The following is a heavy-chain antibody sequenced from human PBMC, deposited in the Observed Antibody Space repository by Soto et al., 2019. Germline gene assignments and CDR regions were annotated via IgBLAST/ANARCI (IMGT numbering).Heavy chain of an antibody. D-gene: IGHD3-3*01. J-gene: IGHJ5*02. CDR2: IYYSGST. V-gene: IGHV4-39*01. CDR3: ARLEGDFWSGNPLPGRNWFDP. Sequence: SETLSLTCTVSGGSISSSSYYWGWIRQPPGKGLEWIGSIYYSGSTYYNPSLKSRVTISVDTSKNQFSLKLSSVTAADTAVYYCARLEGDFWSGNPLPGRNWFDPWGQGTLVTVSS. CDR1: GGSISSSSYY.